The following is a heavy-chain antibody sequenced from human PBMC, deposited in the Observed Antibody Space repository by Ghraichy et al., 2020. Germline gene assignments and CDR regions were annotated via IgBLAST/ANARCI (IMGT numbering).Heavy chain of an antibody. V-gene: IGHV4-59*01. CDR2: IFYSGST. D-gene: IGHD3-10*01. Sequence: EPLNISCTVSGASIRTYFWSWIRQPPGKGLEWIGDIFYSGSTNYNPSLKSRVTISVDASNNQFSLNLSSVTAADTAVYYCARMGGYKAPLWYWGQGTLVAVSS. CDR3: ARMGGYKAPLWY. J-gene: IGHJ4*02. CDR1: GASIRTYF.